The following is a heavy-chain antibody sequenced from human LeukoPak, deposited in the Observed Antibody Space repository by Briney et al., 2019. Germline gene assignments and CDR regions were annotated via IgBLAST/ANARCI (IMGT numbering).Heavy chain of an antibody. D-gene: IGHD2-2*01. CDR2: IYYSGST. J-gene: IGHJ4*02. CDR3: ARARLEYCSSTSCPQFDY. V-gene: IGHV4-59*08. Sequence: PSETLSLTCTVSGGSISSYYWSWIRQPPGKGLEWIGYIYYSGSTYYNPSLKSRVTISVDTSKNQFSLKLSSVTAADTAVYYCARARLEYCSSTSCPQFDYWGQGTLVTVSS. CDR1: GGSISSYY.